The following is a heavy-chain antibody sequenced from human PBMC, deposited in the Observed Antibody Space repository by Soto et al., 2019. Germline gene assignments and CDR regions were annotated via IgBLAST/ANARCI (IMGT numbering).Heavy chain of an antibody. CDR1: GFNFDAYA. J-gene: IGHJ4*02. D-gene: IGHD2-21*02. CDR3: VKDFCSTGDCYSDY. Sequence: EVHLVESGGGLVQPGRSLRLSCVASGFNFDAYAMHWVRQAPGKGLGWVSSISWNSGSIYSADSVRGRFTIPRDNAKNSLYLQMNSLRPEDTALYFCVKDFCSTGDCYSDYWGQGTLVTVSS. V-gene: IGHV3-9*01. CDR2: ISWNSGSI.